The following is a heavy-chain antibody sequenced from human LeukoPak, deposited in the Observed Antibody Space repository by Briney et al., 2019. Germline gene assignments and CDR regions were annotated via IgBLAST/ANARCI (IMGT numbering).Heavy chain of an antibody. CDR1: GGSISSSSYY. J-gene: IGHJ2*01. CDR2: IYHSGST. Sequence: PSETLSLTCTVSGGSISSSSYYWGWIRQPPGKGLEWIGSIYHSGSTYYNPSLKSRVTISVDTSKNQFSLKLSSVTAADTAVYYCARSIYCSGGICLYWYFDLWGRGTLVTVSS. CDR3: ARSIYCSGGICLYWYFDL. D-gene: IGHD2-15*01. V-gene: IGHV4-39*07.